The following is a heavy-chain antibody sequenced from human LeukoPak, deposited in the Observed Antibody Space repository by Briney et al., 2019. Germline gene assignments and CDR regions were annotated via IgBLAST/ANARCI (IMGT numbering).Heavy chain of an antibody. V-gene: IGHV3-7*01. J-gene: IGHJ4*02. CDR3: ARDRGPAAILFDY. Sequence: GGSLRLSCAASGFTFSSYWMSWVRQAPGKGLEWVANIKQDGSEKYYVDSVKGRFTISRDNAKNSLYLQMNSLRAEDTAVYYCARDRGPAAILFDYWGQGTLVTVSS. CDR2: IKQDGSEK. D-gene: IGHD2-2*01. CDR1: GFTFSSYW.